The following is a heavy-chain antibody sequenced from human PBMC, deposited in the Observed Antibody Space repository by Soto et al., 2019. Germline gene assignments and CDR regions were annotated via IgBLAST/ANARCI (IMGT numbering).Heavy chain of an antibody. J-gene: IGHJ4*02. CDR3: ARPPMGDWNDGYFDY. D-gene: IGHD1-1*01. CDR1: VYTFTSYG. CDR2: ISAYNGNT. V-gene: IGHV1-18*01. Sequence: QVQLVQSGAEVKKPGASVKVSCKASVYTFTSYGITWVRQAPGQGLEWMGWISAYNGNTNYAQKLQGRVTMTTDTSTSTAYMELRSLRSDDTAVYYCARPPMGDWNDGYFDYWGQGTLVTVSS.